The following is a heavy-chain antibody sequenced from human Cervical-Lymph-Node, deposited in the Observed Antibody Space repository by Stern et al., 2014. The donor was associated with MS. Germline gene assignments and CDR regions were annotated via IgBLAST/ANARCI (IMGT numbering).Heavy chain of an antibody. CDR2: IFPADSDS. V-gene: IGHV5-51*01. CDR1: GYNFGDYW. Sequence: VQLVESGAEVKKPGESLKISCKGSGYNFGDYWIGWVRQKTGKGLEWMGTIFPADSDSRYSPSFEGQVTISADESISTAFLQSSSLKASDTGIYYCARHQPAATFAMDVWGQGTTVIVSS. CDR3: ARHQPAATFAMDV. J-gene: IGHJ6*02. D-gene: IGHD2-2*01.